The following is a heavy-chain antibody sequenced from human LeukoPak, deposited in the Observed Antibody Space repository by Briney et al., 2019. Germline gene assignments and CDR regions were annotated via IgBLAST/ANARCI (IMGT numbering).Heavy chain of an antibody. V-gene: IGHV4-39*01. Sequence: SSETLSLTCTVSGDSISSSSYFWAWIRQSPGQGLEWIGRIYYSGSTNYNPSLKSRVTISVDTSKNQFSLKLNSVTAADTAVYYCARLGGGYNSLFDYWGQGTLVTVSS. D-gene: IGHD2-15*01. CDR1: GDSISSSSYF. J-gene: IGHJ4*02. CDR3: ARLGGGYNSLFDY. CDR2: IYYSGST.